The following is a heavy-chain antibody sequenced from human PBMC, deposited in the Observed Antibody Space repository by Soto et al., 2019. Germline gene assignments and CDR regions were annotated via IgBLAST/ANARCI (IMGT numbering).Heavy chain of an antibody. CDR1: GFTFSDYA. CDR3: ARPAATVIFYSGMDV. Sequence: QVQLVAFGGGVVQPGRSLRLSCAASGFTFSDYAMHWVRQAPGKGLEWVAIISFDGSNEHYAVSVQGRFTISRDNSENTLYLQMNSLRADDTAVYYCARPAATVIFYSGMDVWGQGTTVTVSS. V-gene: IGHV3-30-3*01. J-gene: IGHJ6*02. D-gene: IGHD4-17*01. CDR2: ISFDGSNE.